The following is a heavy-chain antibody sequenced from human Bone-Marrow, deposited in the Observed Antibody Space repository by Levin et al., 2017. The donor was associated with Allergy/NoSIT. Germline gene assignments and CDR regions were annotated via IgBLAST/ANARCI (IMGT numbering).Heavy chain of an antibody. CDR1: GGSISSYY. J-gene: IGHJ4*02. V-gene: IGHV4-59*01. D-gene: IGHD3-22*01. CDR2: IYYSGST. Sequence: SETLSLTCTVSGGSISSYYWSWIRQPPGKGLEWIGYIYYSGSTNYNPSLKSRVTISVDTSKNQFSLKLSSVTAADTAVYYCARSDYYDSSGYYDYWGQGTLVTVSS. CDR3: ARSDYYDSSGYYDY.